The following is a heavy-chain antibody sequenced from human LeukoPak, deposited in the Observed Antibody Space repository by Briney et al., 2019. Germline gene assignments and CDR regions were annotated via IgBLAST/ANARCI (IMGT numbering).Heavy chain of an antibody. V-gene: IGHV3-48*03. D-gene: IGHD3-22*01. CDR1: GFTFRSYE. Sequence: LRLSCAASGFTFRSYEMNWVRQAPGKGLEWVSYISSSGSTIYYADSVKGRFTISRDNAKNSLYLQLNSLRAEDTAVYYCARGPWDYYDSSGGRHFDYWGQGTLVTVSS. CDR3: ARGPWDYYDSSGGRHFDY. CDR2: ISSSGSTI. J-gene: IGHJ4*02.